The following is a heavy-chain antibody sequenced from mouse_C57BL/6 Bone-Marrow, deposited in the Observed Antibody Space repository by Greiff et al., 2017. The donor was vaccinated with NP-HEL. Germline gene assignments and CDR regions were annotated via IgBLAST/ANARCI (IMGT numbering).Heavy chain of an antibody. CDR2: ISYSGST. CDR3: ARYSLYGSSFYYAMDY. J-gene: IGHJ4*01. D-gene: IGHD1-1*01. Sequence: EVKLVESGPGLAKPSQTLSLTCSVTGYSITSDYWNWIRKFPGNKLEYMGYISYSGSTYYNPSLKSRISITRDTSKNQYYLQLNSVTTEDTATYYSARYSLYGSSFYYAMDYWGQGTSVTVSS. V-gene: IGHV3-8*01. CDR1: GYSITSDY.